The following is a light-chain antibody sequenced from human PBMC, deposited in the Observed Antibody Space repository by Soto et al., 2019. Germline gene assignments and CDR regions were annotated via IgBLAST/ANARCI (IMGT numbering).Light chain of an antibody. Sequence: ASTLYADMGGRVKITCRASQSINNRLAWYQQMPGKAPKLLIYDASNLDSGVPSRFSGSGSGTEFTLTISSLQPDDFATYYCQHSNSYSEAFGQGT. V-gene: IGKV1-5*01. CDR3: QHSNSYSEA. J-gene: IGKJ1*01. CDR1: QSINNR. CDR2: DAS.